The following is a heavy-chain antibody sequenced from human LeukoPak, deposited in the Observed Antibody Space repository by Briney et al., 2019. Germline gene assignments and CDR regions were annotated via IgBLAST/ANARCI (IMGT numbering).Heavy chain of an antibody. D-gene: IGHD3-22*01. Sequence: GGSLRLSCAASGFTFSSYAMSWVRRAPGKGLEWVSSISSSSSYIYYADSVKGRFTISRDNAKNSLYLQMNSLRAEDTAVYYCARGQYYYDSSGYYPWGQGTLVTVSS. V-gene: IGHV3-21*01. CDR3: ARGQYYYDSSGYYP. CDR1: GFTFSSYA. CDR2: ISSSSSYI. J-gene: IGHJ5*02.